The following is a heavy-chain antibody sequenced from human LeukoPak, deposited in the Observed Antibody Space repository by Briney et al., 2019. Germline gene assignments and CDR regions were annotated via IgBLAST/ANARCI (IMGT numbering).Heavy chain of an antibody. D-gene: IGHD2-8*01. CDR1: GGSISSGSYY. CDR3: ARVVNGLMVYAPRGHAFDI. CDR2: IYTSGST. J-gene: IGHJ3*02. V-gene: IGHV4-61*02. Sequence: PSETLSLTCTVSGGSISSGSYYWSWIRQPAGKGPEWIGRIYTSGSTNYNPSLKSRVTISVDTSKNQFSLKLSSVTAADTAVYYCARVVNGLMVYAPRGHAFDIWGQGTMVTVSS.